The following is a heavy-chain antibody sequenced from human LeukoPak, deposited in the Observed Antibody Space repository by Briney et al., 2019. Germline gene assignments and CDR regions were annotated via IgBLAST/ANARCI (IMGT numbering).Heavy chain of an antibody. CDR2: INHSGST. D-gene: IGHD3-10*01. V-gene: IGHV4-34*01. Sequence: SETLSLTCAVYGGSFSGYYWSWIRQPPGKGLEWIGEINHSGSTNYNPSLKSRVTISVDTSKNQFSLKLSSVTAADTAVYYCARDIPGGISPVRGVISDYWGQGTLVTVSS. J-gene: IGHJ4*02. CDR1: GGSFSGYY. CDR3: ARDIPGGISPVRGVISDY.